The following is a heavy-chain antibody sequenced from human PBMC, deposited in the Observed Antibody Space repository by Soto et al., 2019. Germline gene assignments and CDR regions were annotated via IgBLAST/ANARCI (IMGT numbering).Heavy chain of an antibody. Sequence: SEPLSQNCTVSGGCISDYFWTWKRQPAGKRLEWIGRKSISTNIDSNASLKGRASISVDTSKNQFSLKLSSVTAADTAVYYCARCSRESVDIVATMPFDYWGQGTLVTVSS. J-gene: IGHJ4*02. CDR2: KSISTNI. CDR3: ARCSRESVDIVATMPFDY. CDR1: GGCISDYF. D-gene: IGHD5-12*01. V-gene: IGHV4-4*07.